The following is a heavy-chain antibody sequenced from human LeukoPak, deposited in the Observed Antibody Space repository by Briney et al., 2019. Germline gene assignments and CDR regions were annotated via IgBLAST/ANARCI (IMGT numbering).Heavy chain of an antibody. CDR3: ARGSQVPVYPNPYNWFDP. J-gene: IGHJ5*02. D-gene: IGHD2-2*01. CDR1: GGSISSYY. V-gene: IGHV4-4*07. Sequence: SETLSLTCTVSGGSISSYYWNWIRQSARKGLEWIGPIYTSGSTNYNPSLKSRVTMSIDTSENQFSLKLSSVTAADTAVYYCARGSQVPVYPNPYNWFDPWGQGTLVTVSS. CDR2: IYTSGST.